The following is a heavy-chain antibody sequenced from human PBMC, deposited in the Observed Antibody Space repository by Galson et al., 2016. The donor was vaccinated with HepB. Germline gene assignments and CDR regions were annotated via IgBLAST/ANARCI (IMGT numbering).Heavy chain of an antibody. Sequence: SLRLSCAASGFTFATYAMTWVRQAPGKGLEWVSSINPSGWSSHNADSVKGRFTTSRDNSKFTLYLQMSSLRAEDTAVYYCGRHVRVGPGSHRDVFVIWGQGNMASVSS. D-gene: IGHD3-10*01. V-gene: IGHV3-23*01. CDR1: GFTFATYA. CDR2: INPSGWSS. J-gene: IGHJ3*02. CDR3: GRHVRVGPGSHRDVFVI.